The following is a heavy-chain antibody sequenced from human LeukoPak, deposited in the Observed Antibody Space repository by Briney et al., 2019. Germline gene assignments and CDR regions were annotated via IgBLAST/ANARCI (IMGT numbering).Heavy chain of an antibody. J-gene: IGHJ4*02. CDR3: AKDKAPGSRHTPSDF. CDR2: ISDSGDGT. CDR1: GFTFSTYA. D-gene: IGHD2-2*02. Sequence: PGGSLRLSCAASGFTFSTYAMSWVRQAPGKGLEWVSGISDSGDGTYYAESVKGRFTISRDNSKNTVFLQMNSLRADDTAKYYCAKDKAPGSRHTPSDFWGQGTLVTVSS. V-gene: IGHV3-23*01.